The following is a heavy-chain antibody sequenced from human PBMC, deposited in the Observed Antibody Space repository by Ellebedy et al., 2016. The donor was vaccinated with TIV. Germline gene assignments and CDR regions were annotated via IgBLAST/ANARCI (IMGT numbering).Heavy chain of an antibody. Sequence: GSLRLSXTVSGGAITSDYWSWIRQPPGKGLEWIGYIYYSGSTNYNPSLKSRVTISVATSKNQFSLKLNSVTAADTAVYYCASDSSSWFSWGQGTLVTVSS. CDR2: IYYSGST. CDR1: GGAITSDY. CDR3: ASDSSSWFS. D-gene: IGHD6-13*01. V-gene: IGHV4-59*08. J-gene: IGHJ4*02.